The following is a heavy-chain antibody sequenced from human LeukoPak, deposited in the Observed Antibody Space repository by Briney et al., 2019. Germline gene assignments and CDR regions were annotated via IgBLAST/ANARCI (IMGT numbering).Heavy chain of an antibody. CDR1: GGSISSYY. CDR3: ARHRSGYGLDD. V-gene: IGHV4-59*08. CDR2: IYYTGST. J-gene: IGHJ4*02. D-gene: IGHD5-12*01. Sequence: SETLSLTCTVSGGSISSYYWSWIRQPPGKGLEWIGYIYYTGSTNYNPSLNSRVTISVDTSKNQFSLKLSSVTAADTAVYYFARHRSGYGLDDWGQGTLVTVSS.